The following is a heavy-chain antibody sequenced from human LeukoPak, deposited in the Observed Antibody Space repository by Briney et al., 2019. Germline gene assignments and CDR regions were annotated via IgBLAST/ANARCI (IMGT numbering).Heavy chain of an antibody. V-gene: IGHV3-7*03. CDR2: IKQDGSEK. CDR1: GFTFSSYW. CDR3: AKGARGYFDY. D-gene: IGHD3-10*01. Sequence: GGSLRLSCAASGFTFSSYWMNWVRQAPGKGLEWVANIKQDGSEKYYVDSVKGRFTISRDNAKNTLYLQMNSLRAEDTAVYYCAKGARGYFDYWGQGTLVTVSS. J-gene: IGHJ4*02.